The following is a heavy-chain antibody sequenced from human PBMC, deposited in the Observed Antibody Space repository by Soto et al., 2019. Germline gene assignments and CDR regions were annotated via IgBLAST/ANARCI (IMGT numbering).Heavy chain of an antibody. Sequence: PGGSLRLSCAASGFTFSSYSMNWGRQAPGKGLEWVSYISSSSSTIYYADSVKGRFTISRDNAKNSLYLQMNSLRDEDTAVYYCATNFDIVVVPAAIGYYYYGMDVWGQGTTVTVSX. CDR2: ISSSSSTI. V-gene: IGHV3-48*02. CDR1: GFTFSSYS. D-gene: IGHD2-2*02. J-gene: IGHJ6*02. CDR3: ATNFDIVVVPAAIGYYYYGMDV.